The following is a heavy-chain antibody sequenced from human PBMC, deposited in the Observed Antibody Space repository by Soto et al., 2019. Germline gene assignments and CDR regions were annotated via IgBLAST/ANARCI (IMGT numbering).Heavy chain of an antibody. CDR3: ARGYNWNDPYYYYYGMDV. D-gene: IGHD1-1*01. V-gene: IGHV3-23*01. Sequence: GGSLRLSCAASGFTFSSYAMSWVRQAPGKGLEWVSAISGSGGSTYYADSVKGRFTISRDNSKNTLYLQMNSLRAEDTAVYYCARGYNWNDPYYYYYGMDVWGQGTTVTVSS. J-gene: IGHJ6*02. CDR2: ISGSGGST. CDR1: GFTFSSYA.